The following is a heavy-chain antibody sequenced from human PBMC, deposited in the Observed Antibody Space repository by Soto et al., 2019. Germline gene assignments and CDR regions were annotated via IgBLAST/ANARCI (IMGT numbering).Heavy chain of an antibody. J-gene: IGHJ5*02. D-gene: IGHD6-13*01. CDR1: GFTFSSYT. V-gene: IGHV3-21*01. CDR3: ARETGYTTTWTNWFDP. CDR2: ISSSGDYT. Sequence: VQLVESGGGVVQPGRSLRLSCAASGFTFSSYTMNWVRQAPGKGLEWVSSISSSGDYTYYADSMKGRVTISRDNAKNSLYLRVTSLRAEDTAFYYCARETGYTTTWTNWFDPWGQGTLVTVSS.